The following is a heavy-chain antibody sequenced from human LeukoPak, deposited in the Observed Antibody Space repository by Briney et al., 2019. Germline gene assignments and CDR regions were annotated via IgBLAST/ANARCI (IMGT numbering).Heavy chain of an antibody. CDR2: IRSKAYGGTT. Sequence: GGALRLSCTASGCTFGDYAMSGLRQAPGKGLEWVGFIRSKAYGGTTEYAASVKGRFTISRDDSKSIAYLQMNSLKTEDTAVYYCTRGIAVDYWGQGTLVTVSS. D-gene: IGHD6-13*01. CDR1: GCTFGDYA. J-gene: IGHJ4*02. V-gene: IGHV3-49*03. CDR3: TRGIAVDY.